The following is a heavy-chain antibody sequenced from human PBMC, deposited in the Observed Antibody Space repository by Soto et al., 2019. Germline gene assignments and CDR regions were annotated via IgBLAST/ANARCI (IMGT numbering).Heavy chain of an antibody. Sequence: GGSLRLSCTASTFTFTDSSMHWVRQAPGKGLEWVAVISYDGSNKYYADSLQGRFTISRDNSKNTLYLQMNSLKTEDTALYFCARDMGSLSTADAFDIWGQGTVVTVSS. CDR2: ISYDGSNK. J-gene: IGHJ3*02. CDR3: ARDMGSLSTADAFDI. V-gene: IGHV3-30-3*01. CDR1: TFTFTDSS. D-gene: IGHD1-26*01.